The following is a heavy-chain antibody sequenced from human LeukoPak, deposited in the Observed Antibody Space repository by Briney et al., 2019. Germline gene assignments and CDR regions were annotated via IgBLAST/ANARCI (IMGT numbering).Heavy chain of an antibody. J-gene: IGHJ5*02. Sequence: PSETLSLTCTVSGGSISSSSYYWGWIRQPPGEGLEWIGSIYYSGSTYYNPSLKSRVTISVDTSKNQFSLKLSSVTAADTAVYYCARPAAADPTENWFDPWGQGTLVTVSS. CDR2: IYYSGST. D-gene: IGHD6-13*01. V-gene: IGHV4-39*01. CDR3: ARPAAADPTENWFDP. CDR1: GGSISSSSYY.